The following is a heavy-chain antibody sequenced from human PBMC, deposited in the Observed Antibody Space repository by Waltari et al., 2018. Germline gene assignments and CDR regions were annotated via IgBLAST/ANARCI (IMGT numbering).Heavy chain of an antibody. CDR3: ARDEVNDAFDI. CDR2: IYYSGST. J-gene: IGHJ3*02. CDR1: GYSISSGYY. D-gene: IGHD3-10*01. V-gene: IGHV4-38-2*02. Sequence: QVQLQESGPGLVKPSETLSLTCAVSGYSISSGYYWGWIRQPPGKGLEWIGSIYYSGSTYYNPSLKSRVTISVDTSKNQFSLKLSSVTAADTAVYFCARDEVNDAFDIWGQGTMVTVSS.